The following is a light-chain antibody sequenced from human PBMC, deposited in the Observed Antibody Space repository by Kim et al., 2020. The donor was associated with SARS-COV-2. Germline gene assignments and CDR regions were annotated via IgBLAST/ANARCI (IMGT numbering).Light chain of an antibody. V-gene: IGLV3-1*01. Sequence: SYELTQPPSVSVSPGQTASITCSGDKLGDKYACCYQQKPGQSPVLVIYEDTKRPSGIPERFSGSNSGNTATLTISGIQAMDEADYYCQAWDSSTAVFGGGTQLTVL. J-gene: IGLJ2*01. CDR3: QAWDSSTAV. CDR1: KLGDKY. CDR2: EDT.